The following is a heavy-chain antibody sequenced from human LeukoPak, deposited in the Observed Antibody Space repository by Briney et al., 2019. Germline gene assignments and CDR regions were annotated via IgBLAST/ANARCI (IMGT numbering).Heavy chain of an antibody. CDR2: ISSSSSYI. J-gene: IGHJ4*02. CDR1: GFTFSSYN. Sequence: GGSLRLSCAASGFTFSSYNMNWVRQAPGKGLEWVSSISSSSSYIYYADSVKGRFTISRDNAKNSLYPQMNSLRAEDTAVYYCARGYSGYVLSPFDYWGQGTLVTVSS. CDR3: ARGYSGYVLSPFDY. D-gene: IGHD5-12*01. V-gene: IGHV3-21*04.